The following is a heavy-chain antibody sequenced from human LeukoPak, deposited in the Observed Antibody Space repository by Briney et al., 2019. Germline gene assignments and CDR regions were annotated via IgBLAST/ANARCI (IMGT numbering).Heavy chain of an antibody. D-gene: IGHD6-13*01. V-gene: IGHV4-59*08. CDR1: GGSINGHY. CDR3: TGLHFAAAEEFDP. CDR2: IYYTGNT. J-gene: IGHJ5*02. Sequence: SETLSLTCTVSGGSINGHYWSWIRQSPGKGLEWIGHIYYTGNTNYNPSLKSRITISVDTSKNQFSLNLSSVTAADTAVYYCTGLHFAAAEEFDPWGQGTLVTVSS.